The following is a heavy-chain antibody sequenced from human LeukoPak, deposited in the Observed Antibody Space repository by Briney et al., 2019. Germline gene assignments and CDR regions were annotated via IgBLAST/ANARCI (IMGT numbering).Heavy chain of an antibody. CDR2: ISNSGSTV. CDR1: GFTFSDYY. V-gene: IGHV3-11*01. Sequence: GGSLRLSCAASGFTFSDYYMTWLRQAPGKGLEWLSYISNSGSTVFYADSVKGRFTVSRDNAKRSLYLQMNSLRAEDTAVYYCAKGLYFDWLLYRSDAFDIWGQGTMVTVSS. J-gene: IGHJ3*02. D-gene: IGHD3-9*01. CDR3: AKGLYFDWLLYRSDAFDI.